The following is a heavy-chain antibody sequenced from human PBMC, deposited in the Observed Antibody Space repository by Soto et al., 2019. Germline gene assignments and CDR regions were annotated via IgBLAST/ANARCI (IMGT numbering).Heavy chain of an antibody. CDR2: IYYSGST. Sequence: NPSETLSLTCTVSGGSISSGGYYWSWIRQHPGKGLEWIGYIYYSGSTYYNPSLKSRVTISVDTSKNQFSLKLSSVTAADTAVYYCARERGYYYDSSGSLGFDYWGQGTLVTVSS. V-gene: IGHV4-31*03. CDR1: GGSISSGGYY. D-gene: IGHD3-22*01. CDR3: ARERGYYYDSSGSLGFDY. J-gene: IGHJ4*02.